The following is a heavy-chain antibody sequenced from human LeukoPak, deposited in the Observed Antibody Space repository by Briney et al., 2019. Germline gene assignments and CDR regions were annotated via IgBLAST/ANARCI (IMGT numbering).Heavy chain of an antibody. CDR1: GYTFAGYY. Sequence: ASVKVSCKASGYTFAGYYMHWVRQAPGQGVEWRGWINPNSGGTNYAQKFQGRVTMTRDTSISTAYMELSRLRSDDTAVYYCARDHCSSTSCYSWFDPWGQGTLVTVSS. D-gene: IGHD2-2*02. V-gene: IGHV1-2*02. CDR2: INPNSGGT. CDR3: ARDHCSSTSCYSWFDP. J-gene: IGHJ5*02.